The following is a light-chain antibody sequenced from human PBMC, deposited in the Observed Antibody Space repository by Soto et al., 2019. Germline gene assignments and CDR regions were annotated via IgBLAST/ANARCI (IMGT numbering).Light chain of an antibody. CDR2: GSS. Sequence: EVVLTQSPGTLSLSPGESATLSCRASQSVSNNYLAWYQQKPGQGPRLLIFGSSNRATGIPDRCSGSGSGTDFTLTISRLEPEDFAVYHCQQYGSPPPYTFGQGTKLEIK. CDR1: QSVSNNY. CDR3: QQYGSPPPYT. V-gene: IGKV3-20*01. J-gene: IGKJ2*01.